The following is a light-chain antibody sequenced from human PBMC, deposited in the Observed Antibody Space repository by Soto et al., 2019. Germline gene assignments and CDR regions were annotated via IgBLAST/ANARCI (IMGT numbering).Light chain of an antibody. CDR2: AAS. V-gene: IGKV1-39*01. CDR1: QPIDTS. J-gene: IGKJ3*01. CDR3: QQSYSSPCP. Sequence: DIQMAQATSPPSASVGDRVTITCRASQPIDTSLNWYQQKPGNTPRLLIYAASSLQSGVPLRFSGSGAGTDFTLTISSLQPEDCATYYCQQSYSSPCPFAPVTKLDIK.